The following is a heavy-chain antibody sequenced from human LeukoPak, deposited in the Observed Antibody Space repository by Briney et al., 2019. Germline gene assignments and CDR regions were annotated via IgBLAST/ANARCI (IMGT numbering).Heavy chain of an antibody. J-gene: IGHJ4*02. CDR3: AKDLPVYGSGSSLDY. CDR2: ISYDGSNK. CDR1: GFTFSSYA. V-gene: IGHV3-30*04. Sequence: GGSLRLSCAASGFTFSSYAMHWVRQAPGKGLEWLAVISYDGSNKYYADSVKGRFTISRDNSKNTLYLQMNSLRAEDTAVYYCAKDLPVYGSGSSLDYWGQGTLVTVSS. D-gene: IGHD3-10*01.